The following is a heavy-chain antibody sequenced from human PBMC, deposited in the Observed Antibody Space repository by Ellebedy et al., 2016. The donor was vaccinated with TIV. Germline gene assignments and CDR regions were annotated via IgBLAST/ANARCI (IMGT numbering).Heavy chain of an antibody. CDR3: AKDPGYVDS. V-gene: IGHV3-23*01. J-gene: IGHJ4*02. D-gene: IGHD2-2*01. Sequence: GESLKISXAASGFRFRSLSMSWVLQAPGKGLEWVSLISSNGATTYYADSVKGRFTISRDNSKNTLYLQMNSLRAEDTAVYYCAKDPGYVDSWGQGTLVTVSS. CDR2: ISSNGATT. CDR1: GFRFRSLS.